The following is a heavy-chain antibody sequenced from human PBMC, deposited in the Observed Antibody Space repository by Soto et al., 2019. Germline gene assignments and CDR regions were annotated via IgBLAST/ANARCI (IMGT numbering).Heavy chain of an antibody. J-gene: IGHJ4*02. CDR3: HGLGDEPLFDY. D-gene: IGHD3-16*01. V-gene: IGHV3-33*01. Sequence: QVQLVESGGGVVQPGRSLRLSCAASGFTFSSYGMHWVRQAPGKGLEWVAVIWYDGSNKYYADSVKGRFTISRDNSKNTLYLQMNSLRAEATAVSYCHGLGDEPLFDYWGQGTLVTVSS. CDR1: GFTFSSYG. CDR2: IWYDGSNK.